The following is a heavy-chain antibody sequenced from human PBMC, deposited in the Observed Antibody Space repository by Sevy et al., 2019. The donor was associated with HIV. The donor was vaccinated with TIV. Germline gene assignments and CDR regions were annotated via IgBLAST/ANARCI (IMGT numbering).Heavy chain of an antibody. J-gene: IGHJ6*02. CDR2: IYSSGRT. Sequence: GGSLRLSCAASGFSVSSNYMSWVRQAPGKGLEWVSLIYSSGRTYYGDAVKGRFTISRDDSKNTLYLQMNSVRAEDTAVYYCARDCNSASCLWGLDVWGQGTTVTVSS. D-gene: IGHD2-2*01. CDR3: ARDCNSASCLWGLDV. CDR1: GFSVSSNY. V-gene: IGHV3-53*01.